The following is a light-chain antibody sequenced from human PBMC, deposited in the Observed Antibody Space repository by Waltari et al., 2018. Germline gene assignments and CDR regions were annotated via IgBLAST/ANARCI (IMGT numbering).Light chain of an antibody. CDR3: MQALQIPQT. CDR1: QNLLYSNGYNY. Sequence: EIVRTQSPLLLPVTPGEPASISCRSSQNLLYSNGYNYLDWYLQKPGQSPQLLIYLGSNRASGVPDRFSGSGSGTDFTLKITRVEAEDVGVYYCMQALQIPQTFGGGTKVEIK. CDR2: LGS. J-gene: IGKJ4*01. V-gene: IGKV2-28*01.